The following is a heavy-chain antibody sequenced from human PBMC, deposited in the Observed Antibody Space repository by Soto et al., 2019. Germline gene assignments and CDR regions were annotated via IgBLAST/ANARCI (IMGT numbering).Heavy chain of an antibody. CDR2: IIPLFGTA. Sequence: QVQLVQSGAEVKQPGSSVKVSCKTSGGTFSTYAIYWVRQAPGQGLEWMGAIIPLFGTADYAQKFQGRVTITADESPSTASMELSSLRSEDTAVYYCARPKGSYSSGYYYFECWGQGTVVTVSS. J-gene: IGHJ4*02. D-gene: IGHD6-19*01. V-gene: IGHV1-69*01. CDR1: GGTFSTYA. CDR3: ARPKGSYSSGYYYFEC.